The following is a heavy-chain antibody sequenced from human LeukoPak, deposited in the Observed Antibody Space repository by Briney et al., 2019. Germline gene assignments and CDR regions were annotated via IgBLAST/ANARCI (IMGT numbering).Heavy chain of an antibody. CDR3: ARQEGDWFDT. CDR2: ISTSSVYI. CDR1: GFTFSSYS. J-gene: IGHJ5*02. V-gene: IGHV3-21*01. Sequence: GGSLRLSCAASGFTFSSYSMNWVRQAPGKGLEWVSSISTSSVYIYYGDSVKGRFTISRDNAKNSLYLQMNSLRAEDTGVYYCARQEGDWFDTWGQGTLVIVSS.